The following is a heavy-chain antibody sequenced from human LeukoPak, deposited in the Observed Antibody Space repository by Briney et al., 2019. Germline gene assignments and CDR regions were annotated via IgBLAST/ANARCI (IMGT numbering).Heavy chain of an antibody. Sequence: SGGSLRLSCAASGFTFTSYSMDWVRQAPGKGLEWVSGIYTGGTTYYTDSVKGRFTISRDNPNNTLYLQMHSLRAEDTAVYYCAREISRFGIWGQGTLVTVSS. CDR1: GFTFTSYS. D-gene: IGHD3-16*01. CDR3: AREISRFGI. V-gene: IGHV3-66*01. CDR2: IYTGGTT. J-gene: IGHJ4*02.